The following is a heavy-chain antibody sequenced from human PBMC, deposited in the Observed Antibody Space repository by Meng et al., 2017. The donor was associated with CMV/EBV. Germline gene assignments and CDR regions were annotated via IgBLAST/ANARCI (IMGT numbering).Heavy chain of an antibody. CDR3: AREEGCSSTSCYADY. J-gene: IGHJ4*02. D-gene: IGHD2-2*01. CDR1: GGSFSGYY. CDR2: INHSGST. Sequence: SETLSLTCAVYGGSFSGYYWSWIRPPPGKGLEWIGEINHSGSTNYNPSLKSRVTISVDTSKNQFSLKLSSVTAADTAAYYCAREEGCSSTSCYADYWGQGTLVTVSS. V-gene: IGHV4-34*01.